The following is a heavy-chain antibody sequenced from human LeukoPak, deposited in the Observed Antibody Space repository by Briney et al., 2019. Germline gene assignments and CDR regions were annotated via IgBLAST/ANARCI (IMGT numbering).Heavy chain of an antibody. Sequence: GGSLRLSCVASGFTFSSYDMNWVRQAPGKGLEWVSYISSSGSTIYYADSVRGRFRISRDNSKNTLSLQMNSLRAEDTAVYYCARDSWGFDYWGQGILVTVSS. CDR3: ARDSWGFDY. CDR2: ISSSGSTI. V-gene: IGHV3-48*01. CDR1: GFTFSSYD. J-gene: IGHJ4*02. D-gene: IGHD3-16*01.